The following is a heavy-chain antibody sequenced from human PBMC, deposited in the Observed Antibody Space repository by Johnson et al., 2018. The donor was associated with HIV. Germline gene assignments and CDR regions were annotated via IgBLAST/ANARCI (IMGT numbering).Heavy chain of an antibody. CDR3: ARPRSIWFGEFIDAFDI. CDR1: GFTFSSYA. Sequence: QVQLVESGGGLVQPGGSLRLSCAASGFTFSSYAMHWVRQAPGKGLEWVAVISYDGSNKYYADSVKGRFTISRDNSKNTLYLQMGSLRPEDMSVYYCARPRSIWFGEFIDAFDIWGQGTMVTVS. J-gene: IGHJ3*02. V-gene: IGHV3-30*14. CDR2: ISYDGSNK. D-gene: IGHD3-10*01.